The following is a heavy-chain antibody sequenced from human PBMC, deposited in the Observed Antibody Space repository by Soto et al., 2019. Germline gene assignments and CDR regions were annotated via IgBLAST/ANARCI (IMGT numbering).Heavy chain of an antibody. J-gene: IGHJ4*02. V-gene: IGHV3-23*01. Sequence: EVQLLESGGGLVQPGGSLRLSCAASGFTFSSYAMSWVRQAPGKGLEWVSAISGSGGSTYYADSVKGRFTISRDNSKNTLYLQTNSLRPEDTALYYCAKDLARVIGPVPYWGQGTLVTVSS. CDR3: AKDLARVIGPVPY. CDR2: ISGSGGST. D-gene: IGHD4-17*01. CDR1: GFTFSSYA.